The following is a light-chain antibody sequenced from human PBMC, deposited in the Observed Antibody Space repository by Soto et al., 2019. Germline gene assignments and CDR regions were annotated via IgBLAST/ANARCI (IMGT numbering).Light chain of an antibody. CDR3: CSYAGSYTFV. J-gene: IGLJ1*01. Sequence: QSALTQPRSVSGSPGQSVTISCTGTSSDVGGYNYVSWYQQYPGKAPKVMIYDVKTRPSGVPDRFSGSKSGNTASLTISGLQAEDEADYYRCSYAGSYTFVFGTGTKVTVL. V-gene: IGLV2-11*01. CDR2: DVK. CDR1: SSDVGGYNY.